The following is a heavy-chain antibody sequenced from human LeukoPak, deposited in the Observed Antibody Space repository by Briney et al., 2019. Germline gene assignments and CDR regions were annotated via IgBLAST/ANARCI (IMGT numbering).Heavy chain of an antibody. CDR2: IWYDGSNK. CDR1: GFTFSSYG. J-gene: IGHJ3*02. V-gene: IGHV3-33*08. Sequence: QAGGSLRLSCAASGFTFSSYGMHWVRQAPGKGLEWVAVIWYDGSNKYYADSVKGRFTISRDNSKNTLYLQMNSLRAEDTAVYYCARDLSSSWYGDDAFDIWGQGTMVTVSS. D-gene: IGHD6-13*01. CDR3: ARDLSSSWYGDDAFDI.